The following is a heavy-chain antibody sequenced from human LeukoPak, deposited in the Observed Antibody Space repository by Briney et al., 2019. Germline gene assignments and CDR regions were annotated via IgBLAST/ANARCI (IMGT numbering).Heavy chain of an antibody. Sequence: GGSLRLSCAASGFTFSSYAMSWVRQAPGRGLEWVSAISGSGGSTYYADSVKGRFTISRDNSKNTLYLQMNSLRAEDTAVYYCAKDTRGTTTVTTFSWGQGTLVTVSS. CDR2: ISGSGGST. J-gene: IGHJ5*02. D-gene: IGHD4-17*01. CDR3: AKDTRGTTTVTTFS. CDR1: GFTFSSYA. V-gene: IGHV3-23*01.